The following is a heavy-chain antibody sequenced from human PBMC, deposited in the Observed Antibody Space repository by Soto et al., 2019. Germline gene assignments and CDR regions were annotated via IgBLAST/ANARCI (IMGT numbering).Heavy chain of an antibody. CDR2: IYPGDSDT. CDR1: GYSFTSYW. CDR3: ARLAGYCISTSCSWPTEYYGMDV. D-gene: IGHD2-2*01. Sequence: PGESLKISCKGSGYSFTSYWIGWVRQMPGKGLEWMGIIYPGDSDTRYSPSFQGQVTISADKSISTAYLQWSSLKASDTAMYYCARLAGYCISTSCSWPTEYYGMDVWGQGTTVTVSS. V-gene: IGHV5-51*01. J-gene: IGHJ6*02.